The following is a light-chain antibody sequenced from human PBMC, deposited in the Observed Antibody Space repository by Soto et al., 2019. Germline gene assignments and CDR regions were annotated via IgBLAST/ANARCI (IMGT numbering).Light chain of an antibody. CDR1: QGVSSN. CDR2: GAS. CDR3: QQYNNWPLT. Sequence: EIVMTQSPATLSVSPGERATLSCRASQGVSSNLAWYQQNPGQAPRLLIYGASTRASGIPARFIGSGSGTDFTLTISSLQSEDFAVYYCQQYNNWPLTFGGGTKVEIK. J-gene: IGKJ4*01. V-gene: IGKV3-15*01.